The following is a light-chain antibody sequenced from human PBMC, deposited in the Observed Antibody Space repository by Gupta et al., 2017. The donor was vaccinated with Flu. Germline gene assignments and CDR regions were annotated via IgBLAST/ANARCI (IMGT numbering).Light chain of an antibody. J-gene: IGKJ2*04. CDR1: QSISSY. CDR3: QRSDSTPLCS. V-gene: IGKV1-39*01. Sequence: DIQMTQSPSSLSASVGDRVTITCRASQSISSYLNWYQQKPGKAPKLLIYAASSWQSGVPSRFSGSGSGTDFTLTISSLQPEDFASYYCQRSDSTPLCSFGQGTKMEIK. CDR2: AAS.